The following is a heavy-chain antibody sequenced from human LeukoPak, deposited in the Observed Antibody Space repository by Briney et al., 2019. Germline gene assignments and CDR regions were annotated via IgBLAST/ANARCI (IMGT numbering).Heavy chain of an antibody. CDR1: GGSTSSYY. J-gene: IGHJ5*02. D-gene: IGHD5-24*01. CDR3: ARHSTRGVQLKS. CDR2: IYYSGRT. V-gene: IGHV4-59*08. Sequence: SETLSLTCTVSGGSTSSYYWSWIRQPPGRGLEWIGQIYYSGRTDYNPSLKSRVTISVDTSKNQFSLKLSSVTAADTAVYYCARHSTRGVQLKSWGQGTLVTVSS.